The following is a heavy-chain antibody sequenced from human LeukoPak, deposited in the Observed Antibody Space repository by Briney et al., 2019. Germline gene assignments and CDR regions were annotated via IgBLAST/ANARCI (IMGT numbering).Heavy chain of an antibody. J-gene: IGHJ6*03. CDR3: AREDSSSFYFSSYMDV. V-gene: IGHV4-61*01. D-gene: IGHD6-6*01. CDR2: IYYSGST. CDR1: GYSISSGYY. Sequence: SETLSLTCTVSGYSISSGYYWSWIRQPPGKGLEWIGYIYYSGSTNYNPSLKSRVTISVDTSKNQFSLKLSSVTAADTAVYYCAREDSSSFYFSSYMDVWGKGTTVTVSS.